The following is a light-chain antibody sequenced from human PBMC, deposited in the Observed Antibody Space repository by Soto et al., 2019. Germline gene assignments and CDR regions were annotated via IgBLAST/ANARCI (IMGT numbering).Light chain of an antibody. CDR1: QSISSY. CDR2: DAS. V-gene: IGKV1-5*01. CDR3: QQYKNFSYT. J-gene: IGKJ2*01. Sequence: DIQMTQSPSSLSASVGDRVTITCRASQSISSYLNWYQQKPGKAPKLLIYDASILESGVPSRFSGSGSGTEFTLTISSLQPDDFATYYCQQYKNFSYTFGQGTKLEIK.